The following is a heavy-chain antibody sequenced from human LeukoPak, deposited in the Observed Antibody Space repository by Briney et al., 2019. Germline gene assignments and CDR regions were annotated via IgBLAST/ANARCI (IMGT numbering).Heavy chain of an antibody. V-gene: IGHV1-2*02. J-gene: IGHJ4*02. D-gene: IGHD2-2*01. CDR1: GYTFTGYY. Sequence: ASVKVSCKASGYTFTGYYMHWVRQAPGQGLEWMGWINPNSGGTNYAQKFQGRVTMTRDTSISTAYMELSRLRSDATAVYYCASGRGVVPAAIARTSSPDYWGQGTLVTVSS. CDR3: ASGRGVVPAAIARTSSPDY. CDR2: INPNSGGT.